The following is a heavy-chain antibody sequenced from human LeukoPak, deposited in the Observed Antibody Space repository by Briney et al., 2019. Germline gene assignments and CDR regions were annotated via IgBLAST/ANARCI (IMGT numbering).Heavy chain of an antibody. V-gene: IGHV3-64*01. Sequence: GGSLRLSCAASGFTFSSYAMHWVRQAPGKGLEYVSAISSNGGSTYYANSVKGRFTISRDNSKNTLYLQMGGLRAEDMAVYYCARVVYYYMDVWGKGTTVTVSS. J-gene: IGHJ6*03. CDR3: ARVVYYYMDV. CDR2: ISSNGGST. CDR1: GFTFSSYA.